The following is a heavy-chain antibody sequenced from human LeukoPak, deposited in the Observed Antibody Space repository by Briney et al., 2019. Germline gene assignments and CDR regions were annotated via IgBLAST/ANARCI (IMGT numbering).Heavy chain of an antibody. CDR1: GYTYTNFA. J-gene: IGHJ6*02. Sequence: ASVKVSCKASGYTYTNFAITWVRQAPGQGLEWMGWISTYNGNTNYAQKLQGRVTMTTDTSTSTAYMELRSLRADDTAVYYCAXXXXXXVEPYSMDVWGQGTTVTVSS. V-gene: IGHV1-18*01. D-gene: IGHD1-1*01. CDR2: ISTYNGNT. CDR3: AXXXXXXVEPYSMDV.